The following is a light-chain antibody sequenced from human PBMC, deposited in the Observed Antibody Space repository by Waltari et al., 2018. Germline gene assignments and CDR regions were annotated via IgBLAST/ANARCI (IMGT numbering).Light chain of an antibody. CDR2: DTT. CDR3: FLVYGGVGV. Sequence: QAVVTQEPSLTVSPGGTVTLTCASHTGVVTSGHFPYWFQQKPGQAPKTLIYDTTNKHSWTPARFSGSLLGGKAALTLSGAQPEDEADYFCFLVYGGVGVFGGGTKLTVL. CDR1: TGVVTSGHF. J-gene: IGLJ3*02. V-gene: IGLV7-46*01.